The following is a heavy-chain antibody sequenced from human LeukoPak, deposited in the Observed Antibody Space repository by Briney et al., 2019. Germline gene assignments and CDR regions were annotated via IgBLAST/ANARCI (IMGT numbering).Heavy chain of an antibody. D-gene: IGHD2-15*01. J-gene: IGHJ6*02. CDR2: MSGSGGRT. Sequence: GGSLRLSCAASGFTFSSYAMSWVRQAPRKGLEWGSAMSGSGGRTYYAHSVKGRFTICRDNSKNTLYLQMNSLRAEDTAVYYCAKGLGYCSGGSCDPYSYYGMDVWGQGTTVTVSS. CDR3: AKGLGYCSGGSCDPYSYYGMDV. V-gene: IGHV3-23*01. CDR1: GFTFSSYA.